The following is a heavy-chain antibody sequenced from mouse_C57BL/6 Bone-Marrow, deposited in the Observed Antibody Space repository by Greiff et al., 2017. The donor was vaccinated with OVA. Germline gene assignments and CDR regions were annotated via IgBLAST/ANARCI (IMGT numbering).Heavy chain of an antibody. CDR3: ARSYYGKGYWYFDV. J-gene: IGHJ1*03. Sequence: VQLQQSVPGLVQPSQSLSITCTVSGFSLTSYGVHWVRQSPGKGLEWLGVIWSGGSTDYNAAFISRLSISKDNSKSQVFFKMNSLQADDTAIYYCARSYYGKGYWYFDVWGTGTTVTVSS. CDR2: IWSGGST. V-gene: IGHV2-2*01. CDR1: GFSLTSYG. D-gene: IGHD1-1*01.